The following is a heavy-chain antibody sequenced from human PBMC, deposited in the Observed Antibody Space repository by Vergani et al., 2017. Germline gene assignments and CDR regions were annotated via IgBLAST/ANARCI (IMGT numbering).Heavy chain of an antibody. V-gene: IGHV1-69*06. CDR3: AREGQWLYYYYYGMDV. CDR2: IIPIFGTA. J-gene: IGHJ6*02. Sequence: QVQLVQSGAEVKKPGSSVKVSCKASGGTFSSYAISWVRQAPGQGLEWMGGIIPIFGTANYAQKFQGRVTITADKSTSTAYMELSSLRSDDTAVYYCAREGQWLYYYYYGMDVWGQGTTVTVSS. CDR1: GGTFSSYA. D-gene: IGHD6-19*01.